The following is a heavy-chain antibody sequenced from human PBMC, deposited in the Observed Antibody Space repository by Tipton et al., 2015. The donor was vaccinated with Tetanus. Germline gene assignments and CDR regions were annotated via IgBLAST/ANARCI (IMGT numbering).Heavy chain of an antibody. D-gene: IGHD1-26*01. CDR1: GYTFTSYG. J-gene: IGHJ2*01. CDR2: ISAYNGNT. Sequence: QVQLVQSGAEVKKPGASVKVSCKASGYTFTSYGISWVRQAPGQGLEWMGWISAYNGNTNYAQKLQGRVTMTPDTSTSTAYMELRSLRSDDTAVYYCARDFGYGLFEYSGSYSDGYFDLWGRGTLVTVSS. V-gene: IGHV1-18*04. CDR3: ARDFGYGLFEYSGSYSDGYFDL.